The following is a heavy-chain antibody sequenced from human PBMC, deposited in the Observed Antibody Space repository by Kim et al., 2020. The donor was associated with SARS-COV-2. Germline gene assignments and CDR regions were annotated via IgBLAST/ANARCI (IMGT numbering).Heavy chain of an antibody. J-gene: IGHJ6*02. CDR1: GFTFSSSA. D-gene: IGHD6-13*01. CDR3: VKFPPPYSSSWDPYYYGADV. CDR2: ISGSGGST. Sequence: GSLRLSCAASGFTFSSSAMNWVRQAPGKGLEWVSAISGSGGSTYYADSVKGRFTISRDNSKNTVFLQMNALRAEDTAVYYCVKFPPPYSSSWDPYYYGADVWGQGTTVTVSS. V-gene: IGHV3-23*01.